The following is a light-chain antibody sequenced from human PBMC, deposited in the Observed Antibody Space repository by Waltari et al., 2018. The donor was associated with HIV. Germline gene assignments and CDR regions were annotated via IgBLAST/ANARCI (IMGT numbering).Light chain of an antibody. J-gene: IGLJ2*01. CDR2: EVP. V-gene: IGLV2-23*02. Sequence: QSALAQPASVSDSPGQSITISCTGTSSDVGNYNLVSWYQQHPGKVPKLIIYEVPKRPSGVSNRFSGSKSGNTASLTISGLQAEDEADYYCCSYAASRSVVFGGGTKLTVL. CDR1: SSDVGNYNL. CDR3: CSYAASRSVV.